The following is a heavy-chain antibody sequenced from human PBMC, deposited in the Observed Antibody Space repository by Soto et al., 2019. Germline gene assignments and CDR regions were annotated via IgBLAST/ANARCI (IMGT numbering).Heavy chain of an antibody. Sequence: SETLSLTCTVSGGSISGGDYYWSWIRQPPGKGLEWIGYIYYSGSTYYNPSLKSRVTISVDTSKNQFSLKLSYVTAADTDVYYCDGYRGYSGYYVGYYFDYWGQGTLVTVSS. CDR1: GGSISGGDYY. V-gene: IGHV4-30-4*01. CDR2: IYYSGST. J-gene: IGHJ4*02. CDR3: DGYRGYSGYYVGYYFDY. D-gene: IGHD5-12*01.